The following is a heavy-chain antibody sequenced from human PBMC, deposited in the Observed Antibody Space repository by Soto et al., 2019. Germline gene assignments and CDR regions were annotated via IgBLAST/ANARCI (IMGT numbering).Heavy chain of an antibody. CDR2: IDPSDSYT. Sequence: ESLKISCKGSGYSFTSYWISWVRQMPGKGLEWMGRIDPSDSYTNYSPSFQGHVTISADKSISTAYLQWSSLKASDTAMYYCARQRVVPAAKYYYYYGMDVWGQGTTVTVSS. V-gene: IGHV5-10-1*01. CDR1: GYSFTSYW. J-gene: IGHJ6*02. CDR3: ARQRVVPAAKYYYYYGMDV. D-gene: IGHD2-2*01.